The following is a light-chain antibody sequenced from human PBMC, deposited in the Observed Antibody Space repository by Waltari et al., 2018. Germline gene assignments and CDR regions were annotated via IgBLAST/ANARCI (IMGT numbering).Light chain of an antibody. CDR2: WAS. Sequence: DIVMTQSPDSLAVSLGEGATIKCRSNKSLLYSANYRHYLAWYQQKPRQAPRLLINWASTRESGVPDRFIGSGSGTDFILTISSLQPEDVALYFCQQYHTIPPTFGGGTKVEIK. J-gene: IGKJ4*01. CDR1: KSLLYSANYRHY. V-gene: IGKV4-1*01. CDR3: QQYHTIPPT.